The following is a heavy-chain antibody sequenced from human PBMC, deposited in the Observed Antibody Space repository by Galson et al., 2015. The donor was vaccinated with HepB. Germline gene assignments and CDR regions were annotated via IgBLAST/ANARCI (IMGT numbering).Heavy chain of an antibody. D-gene: IGHD3-10*01. Sequence: SLRLSCAASGFAFSSYSMNWVRQAPGKGLEWVSCISRSSSYIDYADSVKGRFTISRDNAKNSLYLQMNSLRAEDTAVYYCARAAGFGDYFDYWGQGTLVTVSS. J-gene: IGHJ4*02. CDR3: ARAAGFGDYFDY. CDR2: ISRSSSYI. CDR1: GFAFSSYS. V-gene: IGHV3-21*01.